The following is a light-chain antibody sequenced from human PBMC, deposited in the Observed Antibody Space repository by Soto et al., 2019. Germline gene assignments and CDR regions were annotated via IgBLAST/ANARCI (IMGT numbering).Light chain of an antibody. J-gene: IGKJ1*01. Sequence: EIVLTQSPGTLSLSPGEIATLYFSASQSVSSSYLAWYQQKPGQAPRLLIYGASSRATGIPDRFSGSGSGTDFTLTISRLEPEDFAVYHCQQYGSLSWTFGQGTKVDIK. CDR2: GAS. CDR1: QSVSSSY. CDR3: QQYGSLSWT. V-gene: IGKV3-20*01.